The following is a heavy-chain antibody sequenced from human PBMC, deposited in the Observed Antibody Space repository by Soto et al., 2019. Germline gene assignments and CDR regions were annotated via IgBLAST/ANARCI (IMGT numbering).Heavy chain of an antibody. CDR2: INPSGGST. CDR3: ARDGRITIFNGFRDVIGGTHNYGMDV. D-gene: IGHD3-3*01. J-gene: IGHJ6*02. CDR1: GYTFTSYY. V-gene: IGHV1-46*01. Sequence: QVQLVQSGAEVKKPGASVKVSCKASGYTFTSYYMHWVRQAPGQGLEWMGIINPSGGSTSYAQKFQGRVTRTRDTSTSTVYMELSSLRSEDTAVYYCARDGRITIFNGFRDVIGGTHNYGMDVWGQGTTVTVSS.